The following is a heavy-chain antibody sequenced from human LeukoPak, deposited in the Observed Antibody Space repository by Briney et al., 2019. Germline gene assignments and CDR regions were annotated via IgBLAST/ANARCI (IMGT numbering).Heavy chain of an antibody. CDR3: ARVRFLEWLTSVYYHMDV. J-gene: IGHJ6*03. Sequence: SRPLPFTSMASGGPYISGGYDWSCIRQAPGKGLVWIGYTYHSGSTHSNPSLKSRVTISVDRYKNQFSLKLTSVTAADTAVYYCARVRFLEWLTSVYYHMDVWGKGTTVTVSS. D-gene: IGHD3-3*01. CDR1: GGPYISGGYD. CDR2: TYHSGST. V-gene: IGHV4-30-2*01.